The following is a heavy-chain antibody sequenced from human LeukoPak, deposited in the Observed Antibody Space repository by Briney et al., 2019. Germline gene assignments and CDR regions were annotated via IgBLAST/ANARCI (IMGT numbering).Heavy chain of an antibody. Sequence: GGSLRLSCAASGFTVSSNYMSWVRQAPGKGLEWVSVIYSGGSTYYADSVKGRFTISRDNSKNTLYLLMNSLRAEDTAAYYCARDYGGSSPFDYWGQGTLVTVSS. CDR1: GFTVSSNY. D-gene: IGHD4-23*01. V-gene: IGHV3-66*01. CDR3: ARDYGGSSPFDY. J-gene: IGHJ4*02. CDR2: IYSGGST.